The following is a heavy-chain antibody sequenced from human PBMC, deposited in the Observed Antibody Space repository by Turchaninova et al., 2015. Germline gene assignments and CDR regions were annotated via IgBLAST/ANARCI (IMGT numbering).Heavy chain of an antibody. Sequence: EVQLLESVGDLGHPGGSLGLSGGAAGVPLGASSGITIGSKRMTWGRQAPGKGLGCVSSIRNSSRYIYYADSVKGRFTTSRDNAKNSLDLQMNSLRAENTAVYYCARGVGAHDWGQGTLVTVSS. V-gene: IGHV3-21*01. CDR1: GITIGSKR. J-gene: IGHJ4*02. CDR2: IRNSSRYI. CDR3: ARGVGAHD. D-gene: IGHD3-3*01.